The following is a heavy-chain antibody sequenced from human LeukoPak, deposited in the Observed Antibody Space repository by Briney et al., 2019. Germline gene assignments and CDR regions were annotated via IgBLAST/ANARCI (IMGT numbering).Heavy chain of an antibody. J-gene: IGHJ5*02. CDR1: GFNYSAYW. CDR2: IKEDESAT. D-gene: IGHD2/OR15-2a*01. V-gene: IGHV3-7*01. CDR3: ATFSRFDP. Sequence: GGSLRLSCVASGFNYSAYWMTGVRQAPGKGLEWVANIKEDESATHYLDSVRGRFTISRDNSQNSLYLQMDRLTVDDTAVYFCATFSRFDPWGQGTLVIVSS.